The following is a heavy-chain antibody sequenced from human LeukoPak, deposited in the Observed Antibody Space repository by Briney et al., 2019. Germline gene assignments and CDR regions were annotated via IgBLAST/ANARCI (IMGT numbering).Heavy chain of an antibody. CDR3: AKESGKFDY. Sequence: GGSLRLSCVASGLPIADFAMHWVRPAPGKGVEWVSLISGDGVSTFYADSVKGRFSISRDNSKNSLYLEMNSLRTEDAAMYYCAKESGKFDYWGQGTLVAVSS. J-gene: IGHJ4*02. V-gene: IGHV3-43*02. CDR2: ISGDGVST. CDR1: GLPIADFA.